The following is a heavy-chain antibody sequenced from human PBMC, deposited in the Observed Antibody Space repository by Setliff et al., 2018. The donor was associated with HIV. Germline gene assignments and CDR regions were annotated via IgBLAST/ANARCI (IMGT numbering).Heavy chain of an antibody. CDR1: GFTFSIYS. CDR2: ISSGSSTI. D-gene: IGHD5-18*01. CDR3: AKMHTAMDPDTFDI. J-gene: IGHJ3*02. Sequence: GGSLRLSCAASGFTFSIYSMNWVRQAPGKGLEWVSYISSGSSTIYYADSVKGRFTISRDNSKNTMFLQMNSLRVEDTAIYYCAKMHTAMDPDTFDIWGQGTMVTVSS. V-gene: IGHV3-48*01.